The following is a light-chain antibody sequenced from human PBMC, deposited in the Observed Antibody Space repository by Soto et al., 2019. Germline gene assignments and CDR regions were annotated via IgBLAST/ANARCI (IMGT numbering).Light chain of an antibody. Sequence: EIVLTQSPGILSLSPGERATLSCRASQSVSSSYLAWYQQKPGQAPRLLIYGASSRATGIPDRFSGSGSGTDFTLTISRLEPEDFAVXXCXXYGSSRTFXQGTKVEIK. J-gene: IGKJ1*01. CDR3: XXYGSSRT. V-gene: IGKV3-20*01. CDR2: GAS. CDR1: QSVSSSY.